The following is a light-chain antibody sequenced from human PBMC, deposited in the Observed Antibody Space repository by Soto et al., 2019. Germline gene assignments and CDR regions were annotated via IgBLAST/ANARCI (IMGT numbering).Light chain of an antibody. Sequence: QSVLTQPASVSGSPGQSITISCTGTSSDVGSYNLVSWYQQHPGKAPKLMIYEVSKRPSGVSNRFSGSKSGNTASLTISGLQAEVEADYYCCSYAGSLYVFGTGTKV. CDR2: EVS. V-gene: IGLV2-23*02. J-gene: IGLJ1*01. CDR3: CSYAGSLYV. CDR1: SSDVGSYNL.